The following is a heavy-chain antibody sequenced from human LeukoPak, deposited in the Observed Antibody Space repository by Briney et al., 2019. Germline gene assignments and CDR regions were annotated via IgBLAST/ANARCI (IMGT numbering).Heavy chain of an antibody. CDR3: ANYYYGSGSYSYYYGMDV. CDR2: ISGNGGST. Sequence: GGSLRLSCAASGFTFSSYAMSWVRQAPGKRLEWVSAISGNGGSTYYADSVKGRFTISRDNSKNTLYLQMNSLRAEDTDVYYCANYYYGSGSYSYYYGMDVWGKGTTVTVSS. CDR1: GFTFSSYA. J-gene: IGHJ6*04. D-gene: IGHD3-10*01. V-gene: IGHV3-23*01.